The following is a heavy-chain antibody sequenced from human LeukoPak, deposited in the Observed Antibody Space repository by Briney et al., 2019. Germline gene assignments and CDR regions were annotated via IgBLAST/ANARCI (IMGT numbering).Heavy chain of an antibody. J-gene: IGHJ6*03. V-gene: IGHV1-2*02. CDR1: GYTFTGYY. CDR2: INPNSGCT. Sequence: GASVKVSCKASGYTFTGYYMHWVRQAPGQGLEWMGWINPNSGCTNYAQKFQGRVTMTRDTSISTAYLELSRLRSDDTAVYYCARDLAMVRGAAYYYMDVWGKGTTVTVSS. D-gene: IGHD3-10*01. CDR3: ARDLAMVRGAAYYYMDV.